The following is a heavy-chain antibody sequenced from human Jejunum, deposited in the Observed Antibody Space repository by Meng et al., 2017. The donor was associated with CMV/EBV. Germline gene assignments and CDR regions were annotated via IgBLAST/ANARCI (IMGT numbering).Heavy chain of an antibody. J-gene: IGHJ5*02. CDR2: INQSVGS. CDR3: ARGGGINRWFDP. CDR1: GGSFSHYY. V-gene: IGHV4-34*01. D-gene: IGHD1-14*01. Sequence: QVHLQQWGAGLLKPSETLSLTCAVSGGSFSHYYWTWIRQSPGKGLEWIGEINQSVGSNYNPSLKSRVTMSLDTSKNHFSLKLDSVTAADTAVYYCARGGGINRWFDPWGQGTLVTSPQ.